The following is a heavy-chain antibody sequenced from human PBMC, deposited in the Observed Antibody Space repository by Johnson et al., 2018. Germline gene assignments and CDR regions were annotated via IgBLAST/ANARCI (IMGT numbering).Heavy chain of an antibody. CDR3: ALAARPWYYYYGMDV. V-gene: IGHV3-9*01. J-gene: IGHJ6*02. Sequence: VQLVQSGGGLVKPGGSLRLSCAASGFTFDDYAMHWVRQAPGKGLEWVSGISWNSGSIGYADSVKGRFTISRDNAKNSLYLQMNSRRAEDTALYYCALAARPWYYYYGMDVWGQGTTVTVSS. D-gene: IGHD6-6*01. CDR1: GFTFDDYA. CDR2: ISWNSGSI.